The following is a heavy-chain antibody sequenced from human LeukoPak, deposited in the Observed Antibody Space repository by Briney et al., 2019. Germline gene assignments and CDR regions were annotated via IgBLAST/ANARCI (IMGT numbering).Heavy chain of an antibody. J-gene: IGHJ6*02. CDR1: GFTFSSYA. V-gene: IGHV3-30-3*01. CDR3: ARSVVAPYGMDV. D-gene: IGHD2-15*01. CDR2: ISYDGSNK. Sequence: GGSLRPSCAASGFTFSSYAMHWVRQAPGKGLEWVAVISYDGSNKYYADSVKGRFTISRDNSKNTLYLQMNSLRAEDTAVYYCARSVVAPYGMDVWGQGTTVTVSS.